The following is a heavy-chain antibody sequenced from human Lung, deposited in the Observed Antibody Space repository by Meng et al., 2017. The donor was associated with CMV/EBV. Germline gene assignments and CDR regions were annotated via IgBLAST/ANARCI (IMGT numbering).Heavy chain of an antibody. V-gene: IGHV1-18*04. J-gene: IGHJ5*02. CDR1: GYSFNSYI. D-gene: IGHD3-10*01. Sequence: ASVXVSXXAYGYSFNSYIISWVRQAPGQGLEWMGWVNSYTGDTDYAQQFQERITMTTDTSTTTVYMELRSLRTDDTAAYYCARISMIRRIIITGWFDPWGQGTLVTVSS. CDR2: VNSYTGDT. CDR3: ARISMIRRIIITGWFDP.